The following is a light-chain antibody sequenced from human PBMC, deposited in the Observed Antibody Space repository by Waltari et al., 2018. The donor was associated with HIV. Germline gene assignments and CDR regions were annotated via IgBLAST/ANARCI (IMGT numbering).Light chain of an antibody. CDR2: RNN. CDR1: SSNIGSNY. V-gene: IGLV1-47*01. J-gene: IGLJ3*02. CDR3: AAWDDSLSAPV. Sequence: QSVLTQPPSASGTPGQRVTISCSGSSSNIGSNYVYWYQQLPGTTPKLLIYRNNQLPSGVPDRFAGSKSCTSTSLAISWLRSEDEADYYCAAWDDSLSAPVFGGGTKLTVL.